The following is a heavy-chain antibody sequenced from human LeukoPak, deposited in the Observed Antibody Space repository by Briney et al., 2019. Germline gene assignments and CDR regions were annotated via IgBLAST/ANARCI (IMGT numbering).Heavy chain of an antibody. CDR2: IYYCGST. Sequence: PSETLSLTCTLSGGSVSSGIYYWTWIRQPPGKGLEWIGYIYYCGSTNYNPSLKSRVTISVDTSNNQFSLKLSSVTAADTAVYYCARDIAYGANSLDYWGQGTLVTVSS. CDR1: GGSVSSGIYY. J-gene: IGHJ4*02. CDR3: ARDIAYGANSLDY. D-gene: IGHD4-23*01. V-gene: IGHV4-61*01.